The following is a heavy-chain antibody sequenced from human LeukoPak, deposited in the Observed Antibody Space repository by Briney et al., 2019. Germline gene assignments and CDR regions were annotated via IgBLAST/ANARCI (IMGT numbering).Heavy chain of an antibody. CDR1: GGSFSGYY. Sequence: PSETLSLTCAVYGGSFSGYYWSWIRQPPGEGLEWIGEINHSGSTNYNPSLKSRVTISVDTSKNQFSLKLSSVTAADTAVYYCARAYTPFYCSGGSCSAYYFDYWGQGTLVTVSS. J-gene: IGHJ4*02. D-gene: IGHD2-15*01. CDR3: ARAYTPFYCSGGSCSAYYFDY. V-gene: IGHV4-34*01. CDR2: INHSGST.